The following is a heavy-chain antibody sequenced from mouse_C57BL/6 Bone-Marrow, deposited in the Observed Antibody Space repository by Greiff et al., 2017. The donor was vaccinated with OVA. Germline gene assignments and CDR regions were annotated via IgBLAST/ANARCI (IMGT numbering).Heavy chain of an antibody. V-gene: IGHV10-1*01. Sequence: EVQRVESGGGLVQPKGSLKLSCAASGFSFNTYAMNWVRQAPGKGLEWVARIRSKSNNYATYYADSVKDRFTISRDDSESMLYLQMNNLKTEDTAMYYCVSLGDAMDYWGQGTSVTVSS. CDR3: VSLGDAMDY. D-gene: IGHD4-1*01. J-gene: IGHJ4*01. CDR2: IRSKSNNYAT. CDR1: GFSFNTYA.